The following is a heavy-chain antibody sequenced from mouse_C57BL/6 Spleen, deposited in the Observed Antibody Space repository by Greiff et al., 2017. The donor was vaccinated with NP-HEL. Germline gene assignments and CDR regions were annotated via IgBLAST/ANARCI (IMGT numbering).Heavy chain of an antibody. V-gene: IGHV2-9-1*01. D-gene: IGHD3-2*02. CDR3: ASLDSSGYGFAY. CDR2: IWTGGGT. J-gene: IGHJ3*01. Sequence: QVQLQQSGPGLVAPSQSLSITCTVSGFSLTSYAISWVRQPPGKGLEWLGVIWTGGGTNYNSALKSRLSISKDNSKSQVFLKMNSLQTDDTARYYCASLDSSGYGFAYWGQGTLVTVSA. CDR1: GFSLTSYA.